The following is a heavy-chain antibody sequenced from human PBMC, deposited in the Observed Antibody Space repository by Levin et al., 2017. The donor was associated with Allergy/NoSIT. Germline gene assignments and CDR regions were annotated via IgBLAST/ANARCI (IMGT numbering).Heavy chain of an antibody. CDR2: IYYSGST. J-gene: IGHJ4*02. D-gene: IGHD1-20*01. Sequence: PSETLSLTCTVSGGSISSSSYYWGWIRQPPGKGLEWIGSIYYSGSTYYNPSLKSRVTISVDTSKNQFSLKLSSVTAADTAVYYCARHGSGITGREIFDYWGQGTLVTVSS. CDR1: GGSISSSSYY. CDR3: ARHGSGITGREIFDY. V-gene: IGHV4-39*01.